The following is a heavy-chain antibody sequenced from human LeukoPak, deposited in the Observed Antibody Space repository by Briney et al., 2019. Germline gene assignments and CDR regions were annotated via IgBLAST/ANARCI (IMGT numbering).Heavy chain of an antibody. CDR2: ISGSGGST. CDR3: AKAPTPGDYTDY. Sequence: GGSLRLSCAASGLTFSSYAMSWVRQAPGKGLEWVSAISGSGGSTYYADSVKGRFTISRDNSKNTLYLQMNSLRAEDTAVYYCAKAPTPGDYTDYWGQGTLVTVSS. V-gene: IGHV3-23*01. J-gene: IGHJ4*02. CDR1: GLTFSSYA. D-gene: IGHD4-17*01.